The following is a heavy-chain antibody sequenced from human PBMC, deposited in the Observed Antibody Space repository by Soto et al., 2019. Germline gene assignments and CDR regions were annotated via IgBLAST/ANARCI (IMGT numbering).Heavy chain of an antibody. Sequence: LSITCTVSGSSIKSSGYYWGWIRQPPGKGLEWIGSMFYGVSTYYNPSLKSRVTVSVDTSKNQFSLNLRSVTAADTAVYYCARLPSRHLVDYWGQGTLVTVPS. V-gene: IGHV4-39*01. CDR1: GSSIKSSGYY. J-gene: IGHJ4*02. CDR2: MFYGVST. CDR3: ARLPSRHLVDY. D-gene: IGHD3-3*02.